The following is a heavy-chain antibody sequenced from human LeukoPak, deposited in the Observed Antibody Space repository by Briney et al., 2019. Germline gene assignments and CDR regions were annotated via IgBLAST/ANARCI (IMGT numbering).Heavy chain of an antibody. CDR3: AKLFGVVATRASDY. CDR2: ISGSGGST. J-gene: IGHJ4*02. D-gene: IGHD3-3*01. V-gene: IGHV3-23*01. CDR1: GFTFSSYA. Sequence: GGSLRLSCAASGFTFSSYAMGWVRQAPGRGLEWVSAISGSGGSTYYADSVKGRFTISRDNSKNTLYLQMNSLRAEDTAVYYCAKLFGVVATRASDYWGQGTLVTVSS.